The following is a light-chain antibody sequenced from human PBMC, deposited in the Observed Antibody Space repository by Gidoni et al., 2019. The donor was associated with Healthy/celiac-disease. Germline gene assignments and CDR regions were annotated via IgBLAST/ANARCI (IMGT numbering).Light chain of an antibody. Sequence: SYELTQPPPVSVPPGQTASITGSGDKLGDKYACWYQQKPGQSPVLVIYQDSKRPSGIPERFSGSNSGNTATLTISGTQAMDEADYYCQAWDSSTGVFGGGTKLTVL. CDR3: QAWDSSTGV. J-gene: IGLJ2*01. V-gene: IGLV3-1*01. CDR2: QDS. CDR1: KLGDKY.